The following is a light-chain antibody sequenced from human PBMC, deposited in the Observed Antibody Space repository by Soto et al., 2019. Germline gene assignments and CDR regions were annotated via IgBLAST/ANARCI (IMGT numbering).Light chain of an antibody. V-gene: IGKV3D-20*02. CDR1: QSIVSSY. Sequence: ETVLTQSPGTLSLSAGERATLSCRASQSIVSSYLAWYQQKPGQAPRLLIYGASSRATGIPDRFSGSGSGTDFTLTISSLEPEDFAVYYCQQRSNWPPYTFGQGTKVDIK. J-gene: IGKJ2*01. CDR2: GAS. CDR3: QQRSNWPPYT.